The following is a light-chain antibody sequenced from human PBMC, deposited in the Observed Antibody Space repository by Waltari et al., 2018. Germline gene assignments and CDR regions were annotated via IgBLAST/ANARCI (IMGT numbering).Light chain of an antibody. CDR3: QHYVRLPAT. V-gene: IGKV3-20*01. CDR2: GAS. J-gene: IGKJ1*01. Sequence: IVLTQSPGTLSLSPGETASLSCRASQSVGRTLAWYQQKTGQAPRLLIYGASNRATGIPDMFSGSGSGTEFSLTISRLDPEDFSVYYCQHYVRLPATFGQGTKVEMK. CDR1: QSVGRT.